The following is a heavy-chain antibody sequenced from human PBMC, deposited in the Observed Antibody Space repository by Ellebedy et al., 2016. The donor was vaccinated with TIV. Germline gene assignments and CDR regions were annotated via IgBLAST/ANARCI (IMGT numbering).Heavy chain of an antibody. CDR2: INHSGIT. D-gene: IGHD3/OR15-3a*01. J-gene: IGHJ6*02. CDR1: GGSFSRYY. CDR3: ARTDLRYGMDV. V-gene: IGHV4-34*01. Sequence: SETLSLXXAVYGGSFSRYYWSWIRQPPGKGLEWIGEINHSGITNYNPSLKSRVTISGDTSKNQFSLRLSSVTAADTALYYCARTDLRYGMDVWGQGTTVTVSS.